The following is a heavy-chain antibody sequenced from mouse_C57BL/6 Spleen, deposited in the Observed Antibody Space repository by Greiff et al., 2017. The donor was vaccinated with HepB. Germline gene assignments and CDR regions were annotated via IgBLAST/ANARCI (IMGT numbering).Heavy chain of an antibody. CDR1: GYTFTDYY. V-gene: IGHV1-76*01. J-gene: IGHJ4*01. D-gene: IGHD4-1*01. Sequence: QVQLKQSGAELVRPGASVKLSCKASGYTFTDYYINWVKQRPGQGLEWIARIYPGSGNTYYNEKFKGKATLTAEKSSSTAYMQLSSLTSEDSAVYFCARARPGTGAMDYWGQGTSVTVSS. CDR3: ARARPGTGAMDY. CDR2: IYPGSGNT.